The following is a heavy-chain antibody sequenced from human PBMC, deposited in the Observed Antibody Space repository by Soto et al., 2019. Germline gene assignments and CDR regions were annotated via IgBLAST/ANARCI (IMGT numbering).Heavy chain of an antibody. V-gene: IGHV3-33*01. Sequence: SLRLSCAASGFTFSTYGMHWVRQAPGKGLEWVAVIWYDGSKIYYADSVKGRFTISRDNSKSTLYLQMNSLRAEDTAVYYCARPLEQHQLGFGMDVWGQGSPVTVSS. CDR1: GFTFSTYG. CDR3: ARPLEQHQLGFGMDV. CDR2: IWYDGSKI. J-gene: IGHJ6*01. D-gene: IGHD6-13*01.